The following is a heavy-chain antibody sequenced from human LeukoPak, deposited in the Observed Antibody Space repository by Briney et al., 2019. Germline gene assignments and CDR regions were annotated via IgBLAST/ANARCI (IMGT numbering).Heavy chain of an antibody. V-gene: IGHV3-7*01. CDR2: IKQDGSEK. D-gene: IGHD4-11*01. CDR1: GFTFSSYW. J-gene: IGHJ4*02. CDR3: ARSRYSKGKYYFDY. Sequence: PGGSLRLSCAASGFTFSSYWMSWVRQAPGKGLEWVANIKQDGSEKYYVDSVKGRFTISRDNAKNSLYLQMNSLRAEDTAVYYCARSRYSKGKYYFDYWGQGTLVTVSS.